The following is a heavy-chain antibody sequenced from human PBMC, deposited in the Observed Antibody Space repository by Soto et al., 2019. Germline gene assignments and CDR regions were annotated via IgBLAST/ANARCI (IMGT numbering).Heavy chain of an antibody. CDR1: GYTFTSYY. CDR3: ARDLGYYGSGSPSYDAFDI. D-gene: IGHD3-10*01. Sequence: GASVKVSCKASGYTFTSYYMHWVRQAPGQGLEWMGIINPSGGSTSYAQKFQGRVTMTRDTSTSTVYMELSSLRSEDTAVYYCARDLGYYGSGSPSYDAFDIWGQGTMVTVSS. J-gene: IGHJ3*02. V-gene: IGHV1-46*01. CDR2: INPSGGST.